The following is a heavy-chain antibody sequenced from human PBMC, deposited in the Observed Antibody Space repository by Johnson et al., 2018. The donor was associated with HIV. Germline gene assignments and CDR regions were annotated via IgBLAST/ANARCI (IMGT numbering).Heavy chain of an antibody. J-gene: IGHJ3*02. CDR2: IYSGGST. Sequence: VQLVESGGGVVQPGRSLRLSCAASGFTVSSNYMSWVRQAPGKGLEWVSVIYSGGSTYYADSVKGRFTISRDNSKNTLYLQMNSLRAEDTAVYYCARVGTRALGAFDIWGQGTMVTVSS. CDR1: GFTVSSNY. V-gene: IGHV3-66*01. CDR3: ARVGTRALGAFDI. D-gene: IGHD7-27*01.